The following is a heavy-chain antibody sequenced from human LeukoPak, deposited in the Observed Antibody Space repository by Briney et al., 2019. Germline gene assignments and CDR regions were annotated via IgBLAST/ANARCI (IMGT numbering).Heavy chain of an antibody. CDR1: GGSISSYY. V-gene: IGHV4-4*07. CDR3: ARVGRTTFDYYGMDV. D-gene: IGHD1-14*01. J-gene: IGHJ6*02. CDR2: IYTSGST. Sequence: PSETLSLTCTVSGGSISSYYWSWIRQPAGKGLEWIGRIYTSGSTNYNPSLKSRVTMSVDTSKNQFSLKLSPVTAADTAVYYCARVGRTTFDYYGMDVWGQGTTVTVSS.